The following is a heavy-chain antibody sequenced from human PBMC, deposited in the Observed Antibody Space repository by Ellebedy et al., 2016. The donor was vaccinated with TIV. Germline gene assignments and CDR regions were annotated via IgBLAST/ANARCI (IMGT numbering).Heavy chain of an antibody. CDR3: AVVDFC. V-gene: IGHV3-53*01. J-gene: IGHJ4*02. CDR2: IFTSDIT. Sequence: PGGSLRLSCAASGFAVNNYYITWARQAPGKGLDWVSVIFTSDITSYADSVRGRFTISRDTYKNTVSLQMNSLRVEDTAIYYCAVVDFCWGQGTLVTVSS. CDR1: GFAVNNYY. D-gene: IGHD2-15*01.